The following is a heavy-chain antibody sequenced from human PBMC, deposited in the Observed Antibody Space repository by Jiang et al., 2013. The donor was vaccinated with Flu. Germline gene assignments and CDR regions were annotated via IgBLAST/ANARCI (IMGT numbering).Heavy chain of an antibody. CDR2: INHSGST. V-gene: IGHV4-34*01. CDR3: ARLVVVIRNYYYYGMDV. J-gene: IGHJ6*04. Sequence: LLKPSETLSLTCAVYGGSFSGYYWSWIRQPPGKGLEWIGEINHSGSTNYNPSLKSRVTISVDTSKNQFSLKLSSVTAADTAVYYCARLVVVIRNYYYYGMDVWGKGTTVTVSS. D-gene: IGHD3-22*01. CDR1: GGSFSGYY.